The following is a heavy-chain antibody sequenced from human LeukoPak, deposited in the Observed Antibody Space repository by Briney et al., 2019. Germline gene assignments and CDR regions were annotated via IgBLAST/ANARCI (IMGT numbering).Heavy chain of an antibody. J-gene: IGHJ6*02. CDR2: IKQDGSEK. CDR3: AKDIGCTSTSCYTSRYYGLDV. Sequence: GGSLRLSCAASGFTFSSCWMSWVRQAPGKGLEWVANIKQDGSEKYYVDSVKGRFTISRDNAKNSLYLQMNSLRAEDTALYYCAKDIGCTSTSCYTSRYYGLDVWGQGTTVTVSS. CDR1: GFTFSSCW. V-gene: IGHV3-7*03. D-gene: IGHD2-2*02.